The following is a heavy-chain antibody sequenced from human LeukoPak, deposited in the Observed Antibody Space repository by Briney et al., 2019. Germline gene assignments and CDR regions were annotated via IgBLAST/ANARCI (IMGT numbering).Heavy chain of an antibody. D-gene: IGHD3-22*01. J-gene: IGHJ4*02. Sequence: ASVKVSCMASGYTFTGYYMHWVRQAPGQGLEWMGRINPNSGGTNYAQKFQGRVTMTRDTSISTAYMELSRLRSDDTAVYYCARVLGGSGYYPLYYWGQGTLVTVSS. CDR3: ARVLGGSGYYPLYY. CDR1: GYTFTGYY. V-gene: IGHV1-2*06. CDR2: INPNSGGT.